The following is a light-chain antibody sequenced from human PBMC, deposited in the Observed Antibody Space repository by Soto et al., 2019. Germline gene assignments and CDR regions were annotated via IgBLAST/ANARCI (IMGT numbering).Light chain of an antibody. J-gene: IGLJ3*02. CDR1: SSNIGSNI. CDR2: SRN. V-gene: IGLV1-44*01. Sequence: QSVLTQPPSASGTPGQRVTISCSGSSSNIGSNIVNWYQQLPGTAPKLLIYSRNHRPSWVPDRFSASTSGTSASLAISGLQSEDEAAYYCETLDDSLTGVVFGGGTKLTVL. CDR3: ETLDDSLTGVV.